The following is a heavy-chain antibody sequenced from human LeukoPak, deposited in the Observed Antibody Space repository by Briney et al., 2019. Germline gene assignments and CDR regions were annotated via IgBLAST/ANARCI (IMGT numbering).Heavy chain of an antibody. D-gene: IGHD4-17*01. CDR3: ARSTVTNYYYYYMDV. CDR2: INHSGST. Sequence: SETLSLTCAVYGGSFSGYYWGWIRQPPGKGLEWIGEINHSGSTNYNPSLKSRITISLDTSKNQFSLKLSSVTAADTAVYYCARSTVTNYYYYYMDVWGKGTTVTISS. J-gene: IGHJ6*03. CDR1: GGSFSGYY. V-gene: IGHV4-34*01.